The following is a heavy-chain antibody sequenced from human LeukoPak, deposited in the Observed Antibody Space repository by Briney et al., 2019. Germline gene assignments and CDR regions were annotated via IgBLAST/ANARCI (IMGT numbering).Heavy chain of an antibody. J-gene: IGHJ6*02. CDR1: GFTFSDYY. Sequence: GGSLRLSCAASGFTFSDYYMSWIRQAPGKGLEWVSYISSSGSTIYYADSVKGRFTISRDNAKNSLYLQMNSLRAEDTAVYYCARADELSSSWYMPPSPYYGMDVWGQGTTVTVSS. D-gene: IGHD6-13*01. CDR3: ARADELSSSWYMPPSPYYGMDV. V-gene: IGHV3-11*01. CDR2: ISSSGSTI.